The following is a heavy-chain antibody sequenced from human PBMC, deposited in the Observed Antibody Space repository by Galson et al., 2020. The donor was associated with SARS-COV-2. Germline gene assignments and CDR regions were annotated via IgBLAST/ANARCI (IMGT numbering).Heavy chain of an antibody. V-gene: IGHV4-39*01. CDR3: ARHEPELPYYYYYYGMDV. Sequence: SETLSLTCTVSGGSISSSSYYWGWIRQPPGKGLEWIRSIYYSGSTYYNPSLKSRVTISVDTSKNQFSLKLSSVTAADTAVYYCARHEPELPYYYYYYGMDVWGQGTTVSVSS. CDR2: IYYSGST. J-gene: IGHJ6*02. D-gene: IGHD1-26*01. CDR1: GGSISSSSYY.